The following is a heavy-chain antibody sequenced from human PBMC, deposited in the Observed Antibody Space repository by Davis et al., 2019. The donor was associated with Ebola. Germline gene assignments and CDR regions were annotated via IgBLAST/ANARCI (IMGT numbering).Heavy chain of an antibody. CDR2: IYYSGIT. Sequence: SETLSLTCIVSGGSIRSSSYYWVWIRQPPGKGLEWIGSIYYSGITYYNPSLKSRVTISVDSSKNQFSLKLNSVTAADTAVYYCARDLQCTSTSCYTFIADYWGQGTLVTVSS. CDR1: GGSIRSSSYY. CDR3: ARDLQCTSTSCYTFIADY. D-gene: IGHD2-2*02. V-gene: IGHV4-39*07. J-gene: IGHJ4*02.